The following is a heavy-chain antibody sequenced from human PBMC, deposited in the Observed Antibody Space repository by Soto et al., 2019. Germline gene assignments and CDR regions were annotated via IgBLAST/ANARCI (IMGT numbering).Heavy chain of an antibody. V-gene: IGHV4-39*01. D-gene: IGHD3-10*01. CDR2: IYYSGST. CDR3: ARRIHKRGVTWFDP. CDR1: GGSISSSSYD. Sequence: PSETLSITCTVSGGSISSSSYDWGWIRQPPGKGLEWIGSIYYSGSTYYNPSLKSRVTISVDTSKNRFSLKLSSVTAADTAVYYCARRIHKRGVTWFDPWGQGTLVTVSS. J-gene: IGHJ5*02.